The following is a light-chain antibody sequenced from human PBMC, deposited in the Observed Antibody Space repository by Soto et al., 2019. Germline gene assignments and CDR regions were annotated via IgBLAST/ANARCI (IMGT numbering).Light chain of an antibody. V-gene: IGKV4-1*01. CDR1: QSVLYSSNNKNY. Sequence: DIVMTQSPDSLAVSLGERATINCKSSQSVLYSSNNKNYLAWFQQKPGQPPKLLFYWASTRESGVPDRFRGSGSGTDFTLTISSLQAEDGAVYYCQQYYSTPYTFGQRSKLEMK. CDR2: WAS. J-gene: IGKJ2*01. CDR3: QQYYSTPYT.